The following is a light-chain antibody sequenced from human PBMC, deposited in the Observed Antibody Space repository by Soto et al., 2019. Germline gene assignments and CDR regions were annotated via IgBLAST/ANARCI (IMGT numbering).Light chain of an antibody. J-gene: IGKJ1*01. Sequence: EVVMTQSPATLSVSPGERATLSCRASQSVTSNDLAWYQQKPGQAPRLPIYGISTRATAVPDRFSGSGSGTDFTLTISRLEPEDFAVYYCQQYTDWPLTFGQGTKVEVK. V-gene: IGKV3-20*01. CDR1: QSVTSND. CDR3: QQYTDWPLT. CDR2: GIS.